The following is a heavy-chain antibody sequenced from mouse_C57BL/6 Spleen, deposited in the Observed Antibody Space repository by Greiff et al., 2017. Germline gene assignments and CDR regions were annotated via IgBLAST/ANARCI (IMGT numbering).Heavy chain of an antibody. V-gene: IGHV1-69*01. D-gene: IGHD2-2*01. CDR3: ARRGYDAWFAY. Sequence: QVQLQQPGAELVMPGASVKLSCTASGYTFTSYWMHWVKQRPGQGLEWIGEIDPSDSYTNYNQKFKGKSTLTVDKSSSTAYLQLSSLTSEDSAVYYCARRGYDAWFAYWGQGTLVTVSA. J-gene: IGHJ3*01. CDR1: GYTFTSYW. CDR2: IDPSDSYT.